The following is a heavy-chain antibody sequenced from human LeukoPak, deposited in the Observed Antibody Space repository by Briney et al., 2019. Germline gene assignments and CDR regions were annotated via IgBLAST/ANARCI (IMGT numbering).Heavy chain of an antibody. CDR3: AREDCSSTSCYAWFDP. D-gene: IGHD2-2*01. CDR1: GYTFTSYG. Sequence: GASVKVSCKASGYTFTSYGISWVRQAPGQGLEWMGGISAYNGNTNYAQKLQGRVTMTTDTSTSTAYMELRSLRSDDTAVYYCAREDCSSTSCYAWFDPWGQGTLVTVSS. J-gene: IGHJ5*02. V-gene: IGHV1-18*01. CDR2: ISAYNGNT.